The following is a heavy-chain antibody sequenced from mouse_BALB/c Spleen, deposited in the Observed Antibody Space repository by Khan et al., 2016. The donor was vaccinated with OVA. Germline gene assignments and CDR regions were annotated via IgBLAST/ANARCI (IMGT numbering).Heavy chain of an antibody. CDR2: ISYRGST. Sequence: EVQLQESGPGLVKPSQSLSLTCTVTGYSITSDYAWNWIRQFPRNKLEWMGYISYRGSTSYNPSLKSRISITRDTSKNQFFLQLNSVTTEDTATYFCARSGYEAWFAYWGQGTLVTVSA. D-gene: IGHD2-14*01. CDR1: GYSITSDYA. CDR3: ARSGYEAWFAY. V-gene: IGHV3-2*02. J-gene: IGHJ3*01.